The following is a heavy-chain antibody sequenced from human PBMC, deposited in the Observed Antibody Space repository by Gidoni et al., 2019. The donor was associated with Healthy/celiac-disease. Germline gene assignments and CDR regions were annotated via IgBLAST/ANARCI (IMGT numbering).Heavy chain of an antibody. CDR2: IYYSGST. V-gene: IGHV4-39*01. CDR3: AGSSSLVRGGDY. CDR1: GGSISSSSYY. Sequence: QLPLQESSPGLVKPSETLSPTCTVSGGSISSSSYYWGWIRKPPGKGLEWIGSIYYSGSTYYNPSLKSRVTISVDTSKNQFSLKLSSVTAADTAVYYCAGSSSLVRGGDYWGQGTLVTVSS. J-gene: IGHJ4*02. D-gene: IGHD6-13*01.